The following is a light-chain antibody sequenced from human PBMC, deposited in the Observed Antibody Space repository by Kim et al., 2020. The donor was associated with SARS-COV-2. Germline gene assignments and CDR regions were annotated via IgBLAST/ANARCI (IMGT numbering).Light chain of an antibody. CDR3: QQYNNWPGMYT. V-gene: IGKV3-15*01. J-gene: IGKJ2*01. Sequence: SPGERATRSGRASQRVNGNLAWYQQKPGQAPRLLIYGASTRATGIPARFSGSGSGTEFTLTISSLQSEDFAVYSCQQYNNWPGMYTFGQGTKLEI. CDR2: GAS. CDR1: QRVNGN.